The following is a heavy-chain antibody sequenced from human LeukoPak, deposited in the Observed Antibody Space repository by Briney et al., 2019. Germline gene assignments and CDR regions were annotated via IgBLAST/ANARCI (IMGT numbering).Heavy chain of an antibody. CDR2: INVDGSST. Sequence: PGGSLRLSCAASGFTFNTYWMHWVRQAPGKGLMWVSRINVDGSSTTYAGPVKGRFTISRDNAKNTLYLQMNSLRAEDTAVYYCASGGLAYYWFDYWGQGTLVTVSS. V-gene: IGHV3-74*01. D-gene: IGHD1-26*01. J-gene: IGHJ4*02. CDR3: ASGGLAYYWFDY. CDR1: GFTFNTYW.